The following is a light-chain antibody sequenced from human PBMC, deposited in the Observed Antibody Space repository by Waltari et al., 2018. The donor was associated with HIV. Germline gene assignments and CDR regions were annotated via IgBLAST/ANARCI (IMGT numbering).Light chain of an antibody. CDR1: KMGEKY. V-gene: IGLV3-1*01. J-gene: IGLJ1*01. CDR2: QDK. Sequence: SFELTQPPSLSVSPGQTANISCSGEKMGEKYVSWYQQKSGQSPVVVIFQDKRRHPGISERFSGSNSGNTATLTISGTQPIDEADYYCQAWDRTTGVFGTGTKLTVL. CDR3: QAWDRTTGV.